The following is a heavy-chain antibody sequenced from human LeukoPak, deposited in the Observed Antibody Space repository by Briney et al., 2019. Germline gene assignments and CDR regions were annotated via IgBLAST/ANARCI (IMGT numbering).Heavy chain of an antibody. V-gene: IGHV3-23*01. Sequence: GGFLRLSCAASGFTLSSYAMSWVRQVPGQGLEWVSGISKSGDSTNYADSVKGRFTISRDNSKNTLYLQMNSLRAEDTAVYYCAKLGQLATEVVTWGQGTLVTVSS. J-gene: IGHJ5*02. CDR3: AKLGQLATEVVT. CDR1: GFTLSSYA. CDR2: ISKSGDST. D-gene: IGHD6-13*01.